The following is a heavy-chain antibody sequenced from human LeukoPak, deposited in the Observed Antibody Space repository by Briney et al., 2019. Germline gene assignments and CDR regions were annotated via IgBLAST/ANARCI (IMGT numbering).Heavy chain of an antibody. D-gene: IGHD3-3*01. CDR2: IYYSGST. J-gene: IGHJ4*02. Sequence: SETLSLTCTVSGGSISSGGYYWSWIRQHPGKGLEWIGYIYYSGSTYYNPSLKSRVTISVDTSKNQFSLKLSSATAADTAVYYCARGGIWSGYYGVFYYWGQGTLVTVSS. CDR3: ARGGIWSGYYGVFYY. V-gene: IGHV4-31*03. CDR1: GGSISSGGYY.